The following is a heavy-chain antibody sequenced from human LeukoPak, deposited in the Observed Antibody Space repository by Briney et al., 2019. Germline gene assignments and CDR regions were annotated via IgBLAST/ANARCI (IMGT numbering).Heavy chain of an antibody. Sequence: AETLSLTCTVSGGSISSSSYYWGWSRQPPGKGLEWIESIYYSGSTYYNPSLKSRVTISVDTSKNQFSLKLSSVTAADTAVYYCARGDGYNSVGYYFDYWGQGTLVTVSS. CDR2: IYYSGST. CDR3: ARGDGYNSVGYYFDY. CDR1: GGSISSSSYY. D-gene: IGHD5-24*01. J-gene: IGHJ4*02. V-gene: IGHV4-39*01.